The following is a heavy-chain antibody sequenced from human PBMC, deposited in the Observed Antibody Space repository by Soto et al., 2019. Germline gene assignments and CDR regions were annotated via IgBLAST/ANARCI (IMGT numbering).Heavy chain of an antibody. CDR1: GGSISSYS. CDR2: IYTSGST. V-gene: IGHV4-4*07. CDR3: ALQMGYSSGWSTFDS. Sequence: SETLSLTCSVSGGSISSYSLSWIRQPAGKGLEWIGRIYTSGSTNYNPSLKGRVTMSVDRSKNQFSLRLRSVTAADTAVYYCALQMGYSSGWSTFDSWGQGTLVTVSS. D-gene: IGHD6-19*01. J-gene: IGHJ4*02.